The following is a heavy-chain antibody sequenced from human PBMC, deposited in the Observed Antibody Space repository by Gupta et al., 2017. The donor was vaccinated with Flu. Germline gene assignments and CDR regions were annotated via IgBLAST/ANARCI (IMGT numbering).Heavy chain of an antibody. Sequence: LEWMGWVSPNSDQTDHAQKFQGRLTMTSDASRSTVYLELDSLRSDDTAVYFCARSRGYCRGGTCYSSPWYFDLWGRGTLVTVSS. D-gene: IGHD2-15*01. V-gene: IGHV1-8*01. J-gene: IGHJ2*01. CDR3: ARSRGYCRGGTCYSSPWYFDL. CDR2: VSPNSDQT.